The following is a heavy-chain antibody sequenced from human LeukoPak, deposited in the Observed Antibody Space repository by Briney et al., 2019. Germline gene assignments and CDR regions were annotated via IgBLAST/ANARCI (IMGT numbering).Heavy chain of an antibody. CDR2: INNSGST. CDR3: GRGAPAQVANC. Sequence: SETLSLTCAVYGGSFCGYYWSWIPHPPGKGREWSGEINNSGSTNYNPSLKSRVTISVYTCKNQFSPKRSSVTAAQTALYYCGRGAPAQVANCRGQGTLATVSS. CDR1: GGSFCGYY. J-gene: IGHJ4*02. V-gene: IGHV4-34*01. D-gene: IGHD2-15*01.